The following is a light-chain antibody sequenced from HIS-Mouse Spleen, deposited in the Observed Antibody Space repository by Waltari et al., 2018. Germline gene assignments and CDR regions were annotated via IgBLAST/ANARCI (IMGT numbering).Light chain of an antibody. CDR3: CSYAGSSTFGV. V-gene: IGLV2-23*03. CDR2: EGS. Sequence: QSALTQPASVSGSPGQSITISCTGTSSAVGSYNLVSWYQQHPGKAPKLMIYEGSKRPSGVSNRFSGSKSGNTASLTISGLQAEDDADYYCCSYAGSSTFGVFGGGTKLTVL. J-gene: IGLJ3*02. CDR1: SSAVGSYNL.